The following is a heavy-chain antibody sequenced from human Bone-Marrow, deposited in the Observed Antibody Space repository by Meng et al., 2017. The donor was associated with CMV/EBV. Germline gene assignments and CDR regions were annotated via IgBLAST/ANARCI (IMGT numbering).Heavy chain of an antibody. J-gene: IGHJ4*02. CDR3: AKYQTKSAMILVHMDS. CDR2: ISGRGGTT. V-gene: IGHV3-23*01. Sequence: GGSLRLSCAASGLTFTNYAMNWVRQAPGKGLEWVSSISGRGGTTYYSDSVKGRFTISRDNSKNTLHLQMDSLRAEDTAVYYCAKYQTKSAMILVHMDSWDQGTLVTVSS. CDR1: GLTFTNYA. D-gene: IGHD3-22*01.